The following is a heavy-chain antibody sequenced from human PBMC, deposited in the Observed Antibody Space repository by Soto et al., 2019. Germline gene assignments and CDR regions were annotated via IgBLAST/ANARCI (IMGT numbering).Heavy chain of an antibody. Sequence: QVQLQESGPGLVRPSGTVSLTCAVSGVSISSDNWWSWVRQPPGQALEWIGEIHHSGSTNYNPSLKSRVTMSVVPSKDLFSLTLNSVNAADTAFYYCARDQGSHPGDWGQGTLVSVSS. CDR1: GVSISSDNW. V-gene: IGHV4-4*02. CDR3: ARDQGSHPGD. D-gene: IGHD6-13*01. CDR2: IHHSGST. J-gene: IGHJ4*02.